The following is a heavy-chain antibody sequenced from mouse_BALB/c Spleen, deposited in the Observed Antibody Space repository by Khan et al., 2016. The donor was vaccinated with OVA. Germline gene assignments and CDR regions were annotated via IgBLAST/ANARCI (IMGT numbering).Heavy chain of an antibody. CDR3: ARSDSGTVFDY. Sequence: QVQLKQSGPELVKPGASVRISCRASGYTFTHYYIHWVKQRPGQGLEWIGWIYPGYVDTHYNEQFKDKATLTADKSSSTAYMQLIKLTSEDSAVYFCARSDSGTVFDYWGQGTTLTVSS. J-gene: IGHJ2*01. D-gene: IGHD4-1*01. CDR1: GYTFTHYY. CDR2: IYPGYVDT. V-gene: IGHV1S56*01.